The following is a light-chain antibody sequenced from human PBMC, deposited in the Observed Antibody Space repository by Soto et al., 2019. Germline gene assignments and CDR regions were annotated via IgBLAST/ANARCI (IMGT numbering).Light chain of an antibody. V-gene: IGLV2-14*01. Sequence: QSALTQPASVSGSPGQSITISCTGTSSDVGGYNYVSWYQQHPGKAPKVMIFEVSNRPSGVSNRFSGSKSGNTASLTISGLQAEDEADYYCSSYTGSSTLDVFGTGTKLTVL. CDR3: SSYTGSSTLDV. CDR1: SSDVGGYNY. J-gene: IGLJ1*01. CDR2: EVS.